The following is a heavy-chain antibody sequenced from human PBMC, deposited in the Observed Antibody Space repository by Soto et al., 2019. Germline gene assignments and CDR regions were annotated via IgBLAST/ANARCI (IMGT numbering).Heavy chain of an antibody. V-gene: IGHV3-48*01. CDR3: ARGGALDV. CDR1: GFTFSSYS. Sequence: PGGSLRLSCAASGFTFSSYSLNWVRQAPGKGLEWVSYISGSSSTIYYADSVKGRFTISRDNAKNSLYLQMNSLRAEDTAVYCCARGGALDVWGQGTTVTVSS. J-gene: IGHJ6*02. CDR2: ISGSSSTI.